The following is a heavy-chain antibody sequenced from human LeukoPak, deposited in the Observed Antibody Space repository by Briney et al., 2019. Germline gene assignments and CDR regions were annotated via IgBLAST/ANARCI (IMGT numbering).Heavy chain of an antibody. D-gene: IGHD6-13*01. CDR2: MYFRGST. V-gene: IGHV4-39*07. CDR3: ARAYSSSWYWNWFDP. Sequence: PSETLSLTCTVSGGSINNVTYYWGWIRQPPGKGLEWIASMYFRGSTYYNPSLKSRVTISVDTSKNQFSLKLSSVTAADTALYYCARAYSSSWYWNWFDPWGQGTLVTVSS. CDR1: GGSINNVTYY. J-gene: IGHJ5*02.